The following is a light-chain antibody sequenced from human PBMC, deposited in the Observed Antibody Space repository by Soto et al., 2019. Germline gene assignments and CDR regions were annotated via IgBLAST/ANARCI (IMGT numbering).Light chain of an antibody. V-gene: IGLV1-40*01. CDR3: QSYDSSLSGSV. CDR2: GNS. J-gene: IGLJ2*01. CDR1: SSNIGAGYD. Sequence: QSVLTQPPSVSGAPGQRVTISCTGSSSNIGAGYDVHWYQQLPGTAPKLLIYGNSNRPSGVPDRFSGSKSGTSVSLAITGLQDEDEADYYCQSYDSSLSGSVFGGGTKLTVL.